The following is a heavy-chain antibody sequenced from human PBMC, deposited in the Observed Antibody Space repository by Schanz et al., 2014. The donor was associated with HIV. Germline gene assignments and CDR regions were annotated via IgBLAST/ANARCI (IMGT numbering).Heavy chain of an antibody. CDR1: GFTFSTCG. Sequence: VQLVESGGGVVQPGRSLRLSCAASGFTFSTCGMHWVRQAPGKGLECVAVISYDGSNKYYADSVKGRFTISRDNAKNTLYLQMNSLRAEDTAVYYCARDSTLELLDYWGRGTLVTVSS. CDR2: ISYDGSNK. J-gene: IGHJ4*02. V-gene: IGHV3-30*03. D-gene: IGHD1-7*01. CDR3: ARDSTLELLDY.